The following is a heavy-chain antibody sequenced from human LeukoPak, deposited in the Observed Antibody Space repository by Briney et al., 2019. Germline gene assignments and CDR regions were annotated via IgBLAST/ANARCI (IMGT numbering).Heavy chain of an antibody. Sequence: ASVKVSCKASGYTFTGYYMHWVRQAPGQGLEWMGWINPNSGGTNYAQEFQGRVIMTRDTSISTAYMELSRLRSDDTAVYYCARAGYSSGWYYFDYWGQGTLVTVSS. CDR1: GYTFTGYY. V-gene: IGHV1-2*02. CDR3: ARAGYSSGWYYFDY. J-gene: IGHJ4*02. D-gene: IGHD6-19*01. CDR2: INPNSGGT.